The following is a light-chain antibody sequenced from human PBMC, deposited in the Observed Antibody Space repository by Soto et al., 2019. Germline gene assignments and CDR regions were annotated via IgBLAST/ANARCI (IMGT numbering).Light chain of an antibody. CDR2: DAS. CDR1: QFISTW. J-gene: IGKJ2*01. V-gene: IGKV1-5*01. Sequence: DIQMPQSPSTLSASVGDRVTITCRASQFISTWLAWYQQKPGKAPKFLISDASNLESGVPARFSGSGSGTEFTLTISSLQPDDFATYDCQQYKTYPMYTCGQGTKLEIK. CDR3: QQYKTYPMYT.